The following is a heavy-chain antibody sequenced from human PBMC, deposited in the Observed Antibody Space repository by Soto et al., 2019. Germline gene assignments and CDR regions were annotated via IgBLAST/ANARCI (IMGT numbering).Heavy chain of an antibody. D-gene: IGHD3-22*01. CDR2: IYYTGST. CDR3: ARSFDYYDSSGLSIDY. CDR1: GGSSRGYC. Sequence: SQLISDRWSVAGGSSRGYCGSRIRQPPGKGLKWIGYIYYTGSTNYNPSLKSRVIISVDTSKNQFSLKLSSVTAADTAVYYCARSFDYYDSSGLSIDYRGQGTLVTVSS. V-gene: IGHV4-59*01. J-gene: IGHJ4*02.